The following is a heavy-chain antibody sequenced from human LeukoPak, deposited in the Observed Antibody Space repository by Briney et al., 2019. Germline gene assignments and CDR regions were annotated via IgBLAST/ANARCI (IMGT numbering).Heavy chain of an antibody. D-gene: IGHD3-22*01. V-gene: IGHV5-51*01. Sequence: GESLKISCKGSGYNFPTYWIGWVRQMPGKGLERMGFIYPGDSDTKYNPSFQGQVSISVDESISTASLQWSSLKASDTAMYYCVRTYDRSGHYYPDYWGQGTLVTVSS. CDR2: IYPGDSDT. CDR3: VRTYDRSGHYYPDY. J-gene: IGHJ4*02. CDR1: GYNFPTYW.